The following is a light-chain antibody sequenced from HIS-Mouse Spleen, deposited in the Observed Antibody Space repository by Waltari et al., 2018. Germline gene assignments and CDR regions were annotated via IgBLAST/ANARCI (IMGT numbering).Light chain of an antibody. CDR2: RNN. Sequence: QSVLTPPPSASGTPGPRVTISCSGSSSNIGSNYVYWYQQLPGTAPKLLIYRNNQRPSGVPDRFSGSKSGTSASLAISGLRSEDEADYYCAAWDDSLSGPVFGGGTKLTVL. J-gene: IGLJ3*02. CDR1: SSNIGSNY. CDR3: AAWDDSLSGPV. V-gene: IGLV1-47*01.